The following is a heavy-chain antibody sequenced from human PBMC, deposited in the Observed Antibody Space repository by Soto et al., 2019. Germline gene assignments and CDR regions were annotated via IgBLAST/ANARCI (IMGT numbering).Heavy chain of an antibody. D-gene: IGHD3-16*01. V-gene: IGHV1-18*01. CDR2: ISAYNGNT. Sequence: ASGKVSCKASGYTFTGDGISWVRQAPGQGLEWMGWISAYNGNTNYAQKLQGRGTMTTDTSTSTAYMELRSLRSDDTAVYYCAREPYDHVWGSSSFPNDAFDIWGQGNMVTVSS. CDR3: AREPYDHVWGSSSFPNDAFDI. CDR1: GYTFTGDG. J-gene: IGHJ3*02.